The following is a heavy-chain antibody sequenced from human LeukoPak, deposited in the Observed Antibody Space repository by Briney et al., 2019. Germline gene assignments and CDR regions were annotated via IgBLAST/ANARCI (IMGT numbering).Heavy chain of an antibody. Sequence: ASVKVSCKASGYTFTGYYMNWVRQAPGQGLEWMGRINPNSGGTNYAQKFQGRVTMTRDTSISTAYMELSRLRSDDTAVYYCARLRSGSYPFDYWGQGTLVTVSS. D-gene: IGHD1-26*01. CDR3: ARLRSGSYPFDY. V-gene: IGHV1-2*06. CDR1: GYTFTGYY. CDR2: INPNSGGT. J-gene: IGHJ4*02.